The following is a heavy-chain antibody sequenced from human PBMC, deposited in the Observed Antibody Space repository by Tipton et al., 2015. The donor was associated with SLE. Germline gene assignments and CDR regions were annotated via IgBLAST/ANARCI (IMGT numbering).Heavy chain of an antibody. V-gene: IGHV3-74*01. CDR1: GFTFSNFW. D-gene: IGHD4-17*01. J-gene: IGHJ4*02. CDR2: IYTDGSRI. CDR3: ARGLLSDYGIDS. Sequence: SLRLSCAASGFTFSNFWMHWVRQAPGKGLVWVSRIYTDGSRIHYADSVKGRFTISRDKAKNTLYLQMNSLRAEDTAVYYCARGLLSDYGIDSWGQGTLVTVSS.